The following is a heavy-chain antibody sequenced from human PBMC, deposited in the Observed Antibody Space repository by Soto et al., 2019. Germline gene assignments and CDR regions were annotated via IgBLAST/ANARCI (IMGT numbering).Heavy chain of an antibody. J-gene: IGHJ3*02. V-gene: IGHV3-23*01. CDR3: ALEGYCTNGVCYLNASDI. CDR2: ISGSGGST. D-gene: IGHD2-8*01. CDR1: GFTFSSYA. Sequence: GGSLRLSCAASGFTFSSYAMSWVRQAPGKGLEWVSAISGSGGSTYYADSVKGRFTISRDNSKNTLYLQMNSLRAEDTAVYYCALEGYCTNGVCYLNASDIWGQGTMVTVSS.